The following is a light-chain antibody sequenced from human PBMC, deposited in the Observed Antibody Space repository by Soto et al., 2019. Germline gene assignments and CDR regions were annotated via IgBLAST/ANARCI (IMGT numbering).Light chain of an antibody. J-gene: IGKJ5*01. Sequence: TQSPSSLSASVGDRVTITCRASQSISSYLAWYQQKPGQAPRLLIYDASNRATGIPARFSGRGSGTDFTLTISSLAPEYFAVYFLQQPRNWQLTSGQGTQLV. CDR2: DAS. CDR1: QSISSY. CDR3: QQPRNWQLT. V-gene: IGKV3-11*01.